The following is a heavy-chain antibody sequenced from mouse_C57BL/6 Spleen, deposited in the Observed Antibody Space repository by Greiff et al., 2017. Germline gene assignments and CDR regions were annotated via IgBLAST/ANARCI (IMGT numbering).Heavy chain of an antibody. V-gene: IGHV1-64*01. CDR3: ANDYDGDYYAMDY. CDR1: GYTFTSYW. D-gene: IGHD2-4*01. J-gene: IGHJ4*01. Sequence: VQLQQPGAELVKPGASVKLSCKASGYTFTSYWMHWVKQRPGQGLEWIGMIHPNSGSTNYNEKFKSKATLTVDKSSSTAYMQLSSLTSEDSAVYYWANDYDGDYYAMDYWGQGTSVTVSS. CDR2: IHPNSGST.